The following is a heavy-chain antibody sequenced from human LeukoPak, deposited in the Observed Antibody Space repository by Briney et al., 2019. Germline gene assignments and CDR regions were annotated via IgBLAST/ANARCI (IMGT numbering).Heavy chain of an antibody. V-gene: IGHV1-18*01. D-gene: IGHD4-23*01. J-gene: IGHJ4*02. CDR2: MNPNSGDT. CDR1: GYTFTSYD. Sequence: ASVKVSCKASGYTFTSYDINWVRQATGQGLEWLGRMNPNSGDTNYAQKLQGRVTMTTDTSTSTAYMELRSLRSDDTAVYYCARDSYGGAFDYWGQGTLVTVSS. CDR3: ARDSYGGAFDY.